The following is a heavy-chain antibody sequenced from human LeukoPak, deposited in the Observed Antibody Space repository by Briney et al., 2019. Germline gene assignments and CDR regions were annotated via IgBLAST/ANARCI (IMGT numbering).Heavy chain of an antibody. Sequence: GGSLRLSCAASGFTFSTYAMSWVRQAPGKGLDWVSGISGSGSNTYYVDSVKGRFTISRDNSKNTLYLQMNSLRAEDTAVYYCAKGRVVFGVVTHDYWGQGTLVTVSS. J-gene: IGHJ4*02. D-gene: IGHD3-3*01. CDR1: GFTFSTYA. CDR2: ISGSGSNT. CDR3: AKGRVVFGVVTHDY. V-gene: IGHV3-23*01.